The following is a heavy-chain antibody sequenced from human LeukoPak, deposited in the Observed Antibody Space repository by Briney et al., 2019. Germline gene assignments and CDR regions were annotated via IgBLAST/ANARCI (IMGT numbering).Heavy chain of an antibody. J-gene: IGHJ4*02. CDR3: AKRVAHSSGAYWDY. D-gene: IGHD6-19*01. CDR1: GSTFSSYG. CDR2: ISGGGGGT. Sequence: GGSLSLSCEASGSTFSSYGLSWVRKAQGKGLDWVPAISGGGGGTYYADSVKGRFTISRDNSKNTLYLQMNSLRAEDAAVYFCAKRVAHSSGAYWDYWGQGILVTVSS. V-gene: IGHV3-23*01.